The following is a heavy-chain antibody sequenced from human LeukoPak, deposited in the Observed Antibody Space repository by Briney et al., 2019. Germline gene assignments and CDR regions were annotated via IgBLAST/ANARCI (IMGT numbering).Heavy chain of an antibody. D-gene: IGHD3-3*01. CDR1: GYTFTSYD. Sequence: ASVKVSCKASGYTFTSYDINWVRQATGQGLEWMGWMNPNSGNTGYAQKFQGRVTITRNTSISTAYMELSSLRSEDTAVYYCAVTSYDFWSGYLLLDAFDIWGQGTMVTVSS. CDR2: MNPNSGNT. V-gene: IGHV1-8*03. J-gene: IGHJ3*02. CDR3: AVTSYDFWSGYLLLDAFDI.